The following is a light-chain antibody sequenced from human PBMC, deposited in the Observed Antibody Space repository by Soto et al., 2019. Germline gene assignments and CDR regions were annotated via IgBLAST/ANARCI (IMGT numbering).Light chain of an antibody. CDR3: QQSYRSPIT. V-gene: IGKV3-20*01. CDR2: GAS. CDR1: QSVSSSY. J-gene: IGKJ5*01. Sequence: EIVLTQSPGTLSLSPGERATLSCRASQSVSSSYLAWYQQKPGQAPRLLLYGASNRATGIPDRFSGSGSGTDFTLTISRVEPEDFATYYCQQSYRSPITFGQGTRLEIK.